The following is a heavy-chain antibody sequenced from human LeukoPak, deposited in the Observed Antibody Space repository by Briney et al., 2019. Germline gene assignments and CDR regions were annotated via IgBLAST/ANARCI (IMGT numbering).Heavy chain of an antibody. CDR2: IYYSGNT. V-gene: IGHV4-31*03. CDR1: GESISSGDYS. Sequence: SETLSLTCTVSGESISSGDYSWSWIRQQPGKGLEWIGYIYYSGNTYYTPSLKSRVTMSVDTSENQFSLKLNSVTAADTAVYYCARSKPGELHRSNYYYYYMDVWGKGTTVTVSS. J-gene: IGHJ6*03. D-gene: IGHD4-23*01. CDR3: ARSKPGELHRSNYYYYYMDV.